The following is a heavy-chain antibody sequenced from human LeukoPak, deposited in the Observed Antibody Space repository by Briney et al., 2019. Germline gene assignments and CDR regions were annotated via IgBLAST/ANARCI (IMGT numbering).Heavy chain of an antibody. CDR1: LGTFISYA. D-gene: IGHD2-15*01. V-gene: IGHV1-69*06. Sequence: ASVKVSCKASLGTFISYAISGVRQAPGQGLEWMGGIIPIFGTANYAQKFQGRVTITADKSTSTAYMELSSLRSEDTAVYYCAGPYCSGGSCYSGFASGGQGPLLTVSA. J-gene: IGHJ4*02. CDR3: AGPYCSGGSCYSGFAS. CDR2: IIPIFGTA.